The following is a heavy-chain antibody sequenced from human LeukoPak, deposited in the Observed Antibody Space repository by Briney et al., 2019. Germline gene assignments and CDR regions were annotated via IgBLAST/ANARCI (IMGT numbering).Heavy chain of an antibody. J-gene: IGHJ4*02. D-gene: IGHD5-12*01. CDR1: GYTFTSYD. Sequence: ASVKVSCKASGYTFTSYDINWVRQAPGQGLEWMGWMNPNSGNTGYAQKFQGRVTMTRNTSISTAYMELSSLRSEDTAVYYCARLYSGYDPFDYWGQGTLVTVSS. CDR2: MNPNSGNT. CDR3: ARLYSGYDPFDY. V-gene: IGHV1-8*01.